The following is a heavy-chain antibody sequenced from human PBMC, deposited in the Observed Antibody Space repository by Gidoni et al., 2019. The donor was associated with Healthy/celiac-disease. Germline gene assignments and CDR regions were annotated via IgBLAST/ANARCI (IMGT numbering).Heavy chain of an antibody. J-gene: IGHJ4*02. Sequence: EVQLLESGGGLVQTGGSLRLSCAASGFTFSSYAMSWVRQAPGKGLEWVSAISGSGGSTYYADSVKGRFTISRDNSKNTLYLQMNSLRAEDTAVYYCAKGGSNDYVWGSYRYIPPPFDYWGQGTLVTVSS. D-gene: IGHD3-16*02. CDR1: GFTFSSYA. CDR3: AKGGSNDYVWGSYRYIPPPFDY. V-gene: IGHV3-23*01. CDR2: ISGSGGST.